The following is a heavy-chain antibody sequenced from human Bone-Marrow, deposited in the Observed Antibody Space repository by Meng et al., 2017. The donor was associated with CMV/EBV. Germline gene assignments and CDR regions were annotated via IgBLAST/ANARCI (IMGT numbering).Heavy chain of an antibody. J-gene: IGHJ4*02. CDR3: ARGTAGIGYGDH. V-gene: IGHV4-59*10. CDR2: IYSTGSL. CDR1: GGSFSGYY. Sequence: QLQRWGAGLLKPSGTLSLSCAVYGGSFSGYYWSWIRQPAGKGLEWIGRIYSTGSLDFNPSLKSRVTISRDTSKNEFSLKLTSVTAADTAVYYCARGTAGIGYGDHWGQGILVTVSS. D-gene: IGHD3-16*01.